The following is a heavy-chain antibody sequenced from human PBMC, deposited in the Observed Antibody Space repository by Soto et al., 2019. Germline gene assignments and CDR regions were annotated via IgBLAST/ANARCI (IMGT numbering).Heavy chain of an antibody. J-gene: IGHJ4*02. V-gene: IGHV3-48*01. Sequence: EVQLVESGGGLVQPGGSLRLSCAASGFTFSSYSMNWVHQAPGKGLEWVSYISSSSSTIYYADSVKGRFTISRDNAKNSLYLQMNSLRAEDTAVYYCARVGEYPGPCWGQGTLVTVSS. CDR1: GFTFSSYS. D-gene: IGHD4-17*01. CDR2: ISSSSSTI. CDR3: ARVGEYPGPC.